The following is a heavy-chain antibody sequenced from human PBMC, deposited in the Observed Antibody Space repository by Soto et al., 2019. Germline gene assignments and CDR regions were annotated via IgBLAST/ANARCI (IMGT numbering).Heavy chain of an antibody. D-gene: IGHD2-2*01. V-gene: IGHV1-3*01. CDR3: ARAGYCVSTSCHSFGC. Sequence: GASVKVSCKASGYSITSYLMYWVRQAPGQRLEWMGWINAGNGDTKFSQRFQGRVTITRDTSASTAYMELSSLRSEDTAVYYCARAGYCVSTSCHSFGCWGQGTLVTVSS. CDR1: GYSITSYL. CDR2: INAGNGDT. J-gene: IGHJ4*02.